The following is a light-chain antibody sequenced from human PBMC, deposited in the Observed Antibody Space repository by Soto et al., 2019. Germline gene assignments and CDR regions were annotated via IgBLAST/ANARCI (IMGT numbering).Light chain of an antibody. V-gene: IGLV1-51*01. CDR3: GSWDSSLSAYV. CDR1: SSNIGGNS. Sequence: QSALTQPPSVSAAPGQRVTISCSGSSSNIGGNSVSWYQQLPGTAPKLLIYDDDKRPSGIPDRFSGSKSGTSATLGITGFQTGDEADYYGGSWDSSLSAYVFGTETKVTVL. CDR2: DDD. J-gene: IGLJ1*01.